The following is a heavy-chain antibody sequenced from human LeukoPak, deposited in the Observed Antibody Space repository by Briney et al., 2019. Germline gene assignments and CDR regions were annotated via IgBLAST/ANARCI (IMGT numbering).Heavy chain of an antibody. V-gene: IGHV4-59*01. CDR2: IYYSGST. CDR3: ARWAAGDYFDY. Sequence: SETLSLTCTVSGGSISSYYWSWIRQPPGKGLEWIGYIYYSGSTNYNPSLKSRVTISVDTSKNQFSLKLSSVTAADTAVYYCARWAAGDYFDYWGQGTLVTVSS. J-gene: IGHJ4*02. D-gene: IGHD3-10*01. CDR1: GGSISSYY.